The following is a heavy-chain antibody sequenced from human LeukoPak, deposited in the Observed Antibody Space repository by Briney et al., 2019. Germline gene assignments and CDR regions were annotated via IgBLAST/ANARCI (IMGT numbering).Heavy chain of an antibody. CDR3: ARYCSGGDCYSKALDY. Sequence: KSSETLSLTCSVSGGSINNYWWNWIRQPPGKGLEWIGYIYYSGSTSYNPSLKSRLTISVDTSLNQFSLKLNSVTAADTAVYYCARYCSGGDCYSKALDYWGQGTLVTVSS. CDR2: IYYSGST. J-gene: IGHJ4*02. CDR1: GGSINNYW. V-gene: IGHV4-59*01. D-gene: IGHD2-15*01.